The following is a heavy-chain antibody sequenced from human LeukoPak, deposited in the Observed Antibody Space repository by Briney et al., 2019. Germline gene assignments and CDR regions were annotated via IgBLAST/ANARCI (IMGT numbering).Heavy chain of an antibody. V-gene: IGHV3-9*01. CDR2: ISWNSGSI. CDR3: ARSRWLQLHNWFDP. Sequence: PGGSLRLSCAASGFTFDDYAMHWVRQAPGKGLEWVSGISWNSGSIGYADSMKGRFTISRDNAKNSLYLQMNSLRVEDTAVYYCARSRWLQLHNWFDPWGQGTLVTVSS. D-gene: IGHD5-24*01. CDR1: GFTFDDYA. J-gene: IGHJ5*02.